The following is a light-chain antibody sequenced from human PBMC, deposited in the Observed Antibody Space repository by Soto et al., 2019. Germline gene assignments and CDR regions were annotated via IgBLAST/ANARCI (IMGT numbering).Light chain of an antibody. Sequence: EIVRTDSPATLAVSPGERATLSCRASQSVSSNLAWYQQKPGQAPRLLIYSASTGATGLPGRFSGSGSGTEFTLTISSLQSEDFALYYCQQYNNWPPTFGGGTKVDIK. V-gene: IGKV3-15*01. CDR1: QSVSSN. CDR2: SAS. J-gene: IGKJ4*01. CDR3: QQYNNWPPT.